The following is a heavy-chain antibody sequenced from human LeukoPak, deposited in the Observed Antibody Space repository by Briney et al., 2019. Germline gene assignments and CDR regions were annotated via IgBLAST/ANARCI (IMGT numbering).Heavy chain of an antibody. J-gene: IGHJ4*02. CDR1: GYTFTGYY. CDR3: ASSGYYDSSGYLTNSFDY. D-gene: IGHD3-22*01. CDR2: INPNSGGT. Sequence: GASVKVSCKASGYTFTGYYMHWVRQAPGQGLEWMGWINPNSGGTNYAQKFQGRVTMTRDTSISTAYMELSRLRSDDTAVYYCASSGYYDSSGYLTNSFDYWGQGTLVTVSS. V-gene: IGHV1-2*02.